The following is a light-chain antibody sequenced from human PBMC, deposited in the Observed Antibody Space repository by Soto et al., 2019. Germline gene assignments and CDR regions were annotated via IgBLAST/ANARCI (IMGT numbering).Light chain of an antibody. CDR1: QSISDW. CDR2: KAS. Sequence: DIQMTQSPSTLSASVGDRVTITCRASQSISDWLAWYQQKPGKAPEFLIYKASNLESGVPSRFRGCRAGTDFTLTISGVQPDDCATYYFQYYDSHAWTGGQGTKVEIK. J-gene: IGKJ1*01. V-gene: IGKV1-5*03. CDR3: QYYDSHAWT.